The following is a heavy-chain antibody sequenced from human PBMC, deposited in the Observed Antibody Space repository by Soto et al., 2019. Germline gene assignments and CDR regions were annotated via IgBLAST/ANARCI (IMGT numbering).Heavy chain of an antibody. J-gene: IGHJ4*02. V-gene: IGHV3-30*18. D-gene: IGHD2-15*01. CDR1: GFTFSSYG. CDR2: ISYDGSNK. CDR3: AKSGYCSGGSCYFLDY. Sequence: QVQLVESGGGVVQPGRSLRLSCAASGFTFSSYGMHWVRQAPGKGLEWVAVISYDGSNKYYADSVKGRFTISRDNSKNTLYLQMNSLRAEDTAVYYCAKSGYCSGGSCYFLDYWGQGTLVTVSS.